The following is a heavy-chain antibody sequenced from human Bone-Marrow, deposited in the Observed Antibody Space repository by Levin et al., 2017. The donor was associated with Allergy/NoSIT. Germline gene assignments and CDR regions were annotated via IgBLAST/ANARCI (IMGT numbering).Heavy chain of an antibody. CDR3: VTYCDGSSCYLNPDY. D-gene: IGHD2-15*01. Sequence: GGSLRLSCAASGFTFGSYWMHWVRQAPGKGLVWVSRINGEGSSASYADPVKGRFTISRDNAKSTLYLQMNSLRAEETAVYYCVTYCDGSSCYLNPDYWGQGTLVTVSS. CDR2: INGEGSSA. V-gene: IGHV3-74*01. CDR1: GFTFGSYW. J-gene: IGHJ4*02.